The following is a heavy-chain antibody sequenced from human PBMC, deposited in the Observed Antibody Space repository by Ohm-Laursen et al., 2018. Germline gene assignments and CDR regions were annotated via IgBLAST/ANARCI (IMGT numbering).Heavy chain of an antibody. CDR2: INPNSGGT. CDR3: AREDAPTWEYRWVRGYSGPDRHGMDV. J-gene: IGHJ6*02. V-gene: IGHV1-2*02. Sequence: GSSVKVSCKASGYSFSNYGISWVRQAPGQGLEWMGWINPNSGGTNYAQKFQGRVTMTRDTSISTVYMDLSRLRSDDTAVYYCAREDAPTWEYRWVRGYSGPDRHGMDVWGQGTTVTVSS. CDR1: GYSFSNYG. D-gene: IGHD5-12*01.